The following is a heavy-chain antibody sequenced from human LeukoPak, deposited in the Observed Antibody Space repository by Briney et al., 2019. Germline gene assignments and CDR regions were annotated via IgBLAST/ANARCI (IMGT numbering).Heavy chain of an antibody. CDR3: ARVGPWVNPDYYYYYMDV. J-gene: IGHJ6*03. CDR2: ITSAGST. Sequence: GGSLRLSCAASGFTFSDFYMTWIRQAPGKGLEWISYITSAGSTYYAGSVKGRFTISRDNAKTSLYLQMNSLRAEDTAVYYCARVGPWVNPDYYYYYMDVWGKGTTVTVSS. V-gene: IGHV3-11*04. D-gene: IGHD1-14*01. CDR1: GFTFSDFY.